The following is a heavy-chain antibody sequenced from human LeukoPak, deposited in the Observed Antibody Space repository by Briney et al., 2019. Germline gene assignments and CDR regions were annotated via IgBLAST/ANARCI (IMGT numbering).Heavy chain of an antibody. Sequence: PGGSLRLSCAASGFTFSSYEMNWVRQAPGKGLEWVSGISWNSVNIGYADSVKGRFTISRDNAKNSLYLQMNSLRAEDMALYYCAKGTMIVVAVGDYFDYWGQGTLVTVSS. J-gene: IGHJ4*02. V-gene: IGHV3-9*03. D-gene: IGHD3-22*01. CDR3: AKGTMIVVAVGDYFDY. CDR2: ISWNSVNI. CDR1: GFTFSSYE.